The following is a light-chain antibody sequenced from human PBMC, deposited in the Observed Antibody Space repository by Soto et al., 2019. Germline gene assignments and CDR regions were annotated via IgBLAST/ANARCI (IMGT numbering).Light chain of an antibody. CDR3: CSHAGSSTWV. CDR2: EVN. J-gene: IGLJ3*02. CDR1: SSDVGSYNL. V-gene: IGLV2-23*02. Sequence: QSALTQPASVSGSPGQSITISCTGTSSDVGSYNLVSWYQQHPGKAPKLMIYEVNKRPSGVSNRFSGSKSGNTASLTISGLQAEDEADYYCCSHAGSSTWVFGGGTKLTVL.